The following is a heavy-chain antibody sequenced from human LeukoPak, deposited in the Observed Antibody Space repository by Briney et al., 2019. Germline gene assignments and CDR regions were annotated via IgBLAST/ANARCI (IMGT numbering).Heavy chain of an antibody. CDR1: GYSTSSGYY. CDR3: AREGRENIAIGVD. CDR2: ISHSGSP. J-gene: IGHJ4*02. D-gene: IGHD3-16*02. Sequence: SETLSLTCTVSGYSTSSGYYWGWFRQTPGRGLEWIASISHSGSPYYNPSLKSRVTISEDLSRNVFSLTLNSVTAADAAVYYCAREGRENIAIGVDWGQGALVTVSS. V-gene: IGHV4-38-2*02.